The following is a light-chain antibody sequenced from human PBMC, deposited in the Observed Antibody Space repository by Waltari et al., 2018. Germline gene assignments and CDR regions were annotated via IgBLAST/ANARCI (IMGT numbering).Light chain of an antibody. V-gene: IGKV1-33*01. J-gene: IGKJ2*01. Sequence: DIQMTQSPSSLSASAGDRVTITCQASQDISNYLNWYQQKPGKAPKLLIYGASNLETGVPSRFSRSGSGTDFTFTISSLQPEDIATYYCQQYDILITFGQGTKLEIK. CDR1: QDISNY. CDR3: QQYDILIT. CDR2: GAS.